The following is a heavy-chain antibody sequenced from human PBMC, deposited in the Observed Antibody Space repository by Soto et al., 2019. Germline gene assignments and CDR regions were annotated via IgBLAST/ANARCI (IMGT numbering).Heavy chain of an antibody. D-gene: IGHD4-4*01. V-gene: IGHV3-7*01. J-gene: IGHJ6*03. CDR3: ARDTSNPRSRGYMDV. CDR2: IKQDGSEK. CDR1: GFTFSGYW. Sequence: PGGSLILSCAASGFTFSGYWMSWVRQAPGKGLEWVANIKQDGSEKYYVDSVKGRFTISRDNAKNSLYLQMNSLRAEDTAVYYCARDTSNPRSRGYMDVWGKGTTVTVSS.